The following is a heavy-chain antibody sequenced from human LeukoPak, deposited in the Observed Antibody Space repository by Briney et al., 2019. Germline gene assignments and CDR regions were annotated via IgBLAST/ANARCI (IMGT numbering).Heavy chain of an antibody. CDR2: IKKDGREK. Sequence: GESLRLSCAASGFTFSSYWMSWVRQAPGKGLEWVANIKKDGREKYYEDSVKGRFTISRDNAKDSLYLQMNSLRAEDTAVYYCAKYYYGSGTSLGYWGQGTLVTVSS. D-gene: IGHD3-10*01. CDR1: GFTFSSYW. CDR3: AKYYYGSGTSLGY. V-gene: IGHV3-7*01. J-gene: IGHJ4*02.